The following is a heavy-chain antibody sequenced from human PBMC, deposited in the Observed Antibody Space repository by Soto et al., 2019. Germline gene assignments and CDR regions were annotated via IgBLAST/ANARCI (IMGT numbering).Heavy chain of an antibody. Sequence: QITLKESGPMLVKVTQTVTLTCTFSGFSLSSTGVGVGWIRQPPGKALEGLALINWNDDKRYNPSLKSRLTITKDTYKNQVVLTMPNMDPVDTATYYCARSGHNSGFFYYDYWGQGTLVTVSS. CDR3: ARSGHNSGFFYYDY. CDR1: GFSLSSTGVG. V-gene: IGHV2-5*01. J-gene: IGHJ4*02. D-gene: IGHD3-22*01. CDR2: INWNDDK.